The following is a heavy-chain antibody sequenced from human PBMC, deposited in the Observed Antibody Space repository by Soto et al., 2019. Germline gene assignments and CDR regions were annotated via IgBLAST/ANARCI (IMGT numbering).Heavy chain of an antibody. V-gene: IGHV3-64*01. CDR1: GFTFSSYA. Sequence: HPGGSLRLSCAASGFTFSSYAMHWVRQAPGKGLEYVSAISSNGGSTYYANSVKGRFTISRDNSKNTLYLQMGSLRAEDMAVYYCARALGGKFYYYYGMDVWGQGTTVTVSS. CDR2: ISSNGGST. J-gene: IGHJ6*02. CDR3: ARALGGKFYYYYGMDV. D-gene: IGHD2-15*01.